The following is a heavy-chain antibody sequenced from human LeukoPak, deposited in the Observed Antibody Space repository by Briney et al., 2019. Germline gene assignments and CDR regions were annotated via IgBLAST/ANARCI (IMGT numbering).Heavy chain of an antibody. Sequence: GGSLRLSCAASGFTFSSYGMHWVRQAPGKGLEWVAVISYDGNNKYYADSVKGRFTFSRDNSKNTLYLQMNSVRAEDTAIYYCARDQFSADYWGQGTLVTVSS. CDR1: GFTFSSYG. J-gene: IGHJ4*02. D-gene: IGHD6-25*01. V-gene: IGHV3-30*03. CDR3: ARDQFSADY. CDR2: ISYDGNNK.